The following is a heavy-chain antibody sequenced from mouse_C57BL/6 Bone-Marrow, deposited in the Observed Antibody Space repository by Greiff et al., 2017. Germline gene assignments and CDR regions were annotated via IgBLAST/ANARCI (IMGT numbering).Heavy chain of an antibody. CDR1: GYAFSSSW. D-gene: IGHD1-2*01. CDR2: IYPGDGDT. Sequence: QVQLQQSGPELVKPGASVKISCKASGYAFSSSWMNWVKQRPGKGLEWIGRIYPGDGDTNYNGKFKGKATLTADKSSSTAYMQLSSLTTEDSAVYFCAKLLGLRRGDMDYWGQGTSVTVAS. CDR3: AKLLGLRRGDMDY. J-gene: IGHJ4*01. V-gene: IGHV1-82*01.